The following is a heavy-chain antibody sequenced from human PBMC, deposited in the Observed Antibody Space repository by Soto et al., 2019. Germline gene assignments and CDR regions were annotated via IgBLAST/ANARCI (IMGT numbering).Heavy chain of an antibody. V-gene: IGHV3-13*05. Sequence: EVQLVESGGGLVQPGGSLRLSCEASGFTFRNYDMHWVRQGTGKGLEWVSGISAAGDPDYADSVEGRFTISRESAQNSFFLQMNSIRVGDTAVYYCARTDRDFYGLDVWGQGTTVIVSS. CDR2: ISAAGDP. J-gene: IGHJ6*02. CDR3: ARTDRDFYGLDV. CDR1: GFTFRNYD.